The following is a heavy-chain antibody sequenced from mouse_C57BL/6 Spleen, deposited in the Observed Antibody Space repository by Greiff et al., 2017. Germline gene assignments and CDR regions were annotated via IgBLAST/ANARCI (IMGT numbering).Heavy chain of an antibody. D-gene: IGHD2-12*01. J-gene: IGHJ3*01. CDR2: IRNKANGYTK. CDR3: ARATYDWFAY. V-gene: IGHV7-3*01. CDR1: GLPFPDYF. Sequence: VQLAASGGGLVQPGGSLSLSCAAFGLPFPDYFMSWVRPPPWKALEWLSFIRNKANGYTKEYGAFVQGRFTISRDNSQSILYLQMNALRAEDSATYCCARATYDWFAYWGQGTLVTVSA.